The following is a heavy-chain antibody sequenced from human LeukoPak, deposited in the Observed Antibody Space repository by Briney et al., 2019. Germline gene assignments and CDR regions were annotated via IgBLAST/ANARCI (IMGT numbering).Heavy chain of an antibody. V-gene: IGHV2-5*02. CDR2: IYWDDDK. J-gene: IGHJ4*02. CDR1: GFSLSTSGVG. CDR3: AHRYCSGGSCPFDY. Sequence: SGPTLVNPSQTLTLTCTFSGFSLSTSGVGVGWIRQPPGKALEWLALIYWDDDKRYSPSLKSRLTITKDTSKNQVVLTMTNMDPVDTATYYCAHRYCSGGSCPFDYWGQGTLVTVSS. D-gene: IGHD2-15*01.